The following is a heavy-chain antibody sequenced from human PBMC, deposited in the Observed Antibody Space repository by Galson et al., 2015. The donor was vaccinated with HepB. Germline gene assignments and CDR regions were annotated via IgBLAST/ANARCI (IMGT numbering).Heavy chain of an antibody. CDR3: ARLTQEEGLDAFDI. Sequence: SLRLSCAASGFTFSSYSMNWVRQAPGKGLEWVSSISSSSSYIYYADSVKGRFTISRDNAKNSLYLQMNSLRAEDTAVYYCARLTQEEGLDAFDIWGQGTMVTVSS. V-gene: IGHV3-21*01. CDR1: GFTFSSYS. J-gene: IGHJ3*02. CDR2: ISSSSSYI.